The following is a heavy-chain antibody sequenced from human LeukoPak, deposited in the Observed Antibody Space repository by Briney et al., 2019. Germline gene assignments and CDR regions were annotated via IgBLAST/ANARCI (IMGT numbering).Heavy chain of an antibody. CDR2: ISSNGGST. Sequence: GGSLRLSCSASGFTFTSYAMHWVRQAPGKGLEYVSSISSNGGSTYYADSVKGRFTISRDNSKNTLFLQMSSLRTEDTAVYYCASPYSGYDYNFDHWGQGTLVTVSS. J-gene: IGHJ4*02. CDR3: ASPYSGYDYNFDH. D-gene: IGHD5-12*01. V-gene: IGHV3-64D*06. CDR1: GFTFTSYA.